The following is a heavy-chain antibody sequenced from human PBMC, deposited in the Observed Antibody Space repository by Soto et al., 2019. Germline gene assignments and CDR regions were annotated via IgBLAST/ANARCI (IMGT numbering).Heavy chain of an antibody. D-gene: IGHD4-17*01. Sequence: QVQLQESGPGLVKPSQTLSLTCTVSGGSISSGGYYWSWIRQHPGKGLEWIGDTYYSGSTYYNPSLKSRVTXSXAXXKTQFPLKLSSVTAADRAVYYCARSSLSTGPTFDYWGQGTLVTVSS. J-gene: IGHJ4*02. CDR1: GGSISSGGYY. CDR2: TYYSGST. CDR3: ARSSLSTGPTFDY. V-gene: IGHV4-31*03.